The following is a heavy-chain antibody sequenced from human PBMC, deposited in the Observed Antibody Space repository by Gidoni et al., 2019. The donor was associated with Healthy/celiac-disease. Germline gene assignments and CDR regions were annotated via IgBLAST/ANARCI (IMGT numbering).Heavy chain of an antibody. V-gene: IGHV4-39*01. J-gene: IGHJ5*02. Sequence: QLQLQESGPGLVKPSETLSLTCTVSGGSISSSSYYWGWLRQPPGKGLEWIGSIYYSGSTYYNPSLKSRVTISVDTSKNQFSLKLSSVTAADTAVYYCARRSFVGSGSYYNVIISGWFDPWGQGTLVTVSS. CDR3: ARRSFVGSGSYYNVIISGWFDP. CDR1: GGSISSSSYY. D-gene: IGHD3-10*01. CDR2: IYYSGST.